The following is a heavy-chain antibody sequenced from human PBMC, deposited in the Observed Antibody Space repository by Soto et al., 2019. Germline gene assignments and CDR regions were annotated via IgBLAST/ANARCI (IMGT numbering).Heavy chain of an antibody. V-gene: IGHV1-2*04. CDR2: INPNSGGT. D-gene: IGHD3-22*01. Sequence: AAVKVSCKASGYTFTGYYMHWVRQAPGQGLEWMGWINPNSGGTNYAQKFQGWVTMTRDTSISTAYMELSRLRSDDTAVYYCAREVYYYDSSGYYGYGMDVWGQGTTVTVSS. J-gene: IGHJ6*02. CDR1: GYTFTGYY. CDR3: AREVYYYDSSGYYGYGMDV.